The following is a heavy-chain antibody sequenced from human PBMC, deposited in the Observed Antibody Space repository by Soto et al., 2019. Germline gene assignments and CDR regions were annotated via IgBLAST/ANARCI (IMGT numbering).Heavy chain of an antibody. CDR3: ARDVCSTTSCYGDY. CDR2: ISDDGKTT. D-gene: IGHD2-2*01. V-gene: IGHV3-30*04. J-gene: IGHJ4*02. CDR1: GFTFRSYA. Sequence: QVQLVESGGGVVQPGRSLRLSCAASGFTFRSYAMHWVRQAPGKGLELVAVISDDGKTTYYGDSVKGRFTISRDNSENTLSLQISSLRAADTGVYYCARDVCSTTSCYGDYWGQGTLVTVSS.